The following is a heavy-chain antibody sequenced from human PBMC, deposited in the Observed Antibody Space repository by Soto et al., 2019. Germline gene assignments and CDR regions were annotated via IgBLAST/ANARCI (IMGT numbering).Heavy chain of an antibody. CDR3: ARGVFYGDYTVEGYFDY. Sequence: GGSLRLSCAASGFTFSSYAMSWVRQAPGKGLEWVSAISGSGGSTYYADSVKGRFTISRDNSKNTVYLQMNSLTAEDTAVYYCARGVFYGDYTVEGYFDYWGQGVPVTVSS. CDR1: GFTFSSYA. CDR2: ISGSGGST. J-gene: IGHJ4*02. D-gene: IGHD4-17*01. V-gene: IGHV3-23*01.